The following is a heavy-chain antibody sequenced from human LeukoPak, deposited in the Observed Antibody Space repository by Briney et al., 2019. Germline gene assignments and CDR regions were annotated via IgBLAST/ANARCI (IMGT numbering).Heavy chain of an antibody. CDR1: GFTFSSYS. V-gene: IGHV3-48*01. CDR3: AREREGSGWYYYYYGMDV. CDR2: ISSSSSTI. D-gene: IGHD6-19*01. Sequence: GGSLRLSCAASGFTFSSYSMNWVRQAPGKGLEWVSYISSSSSTIYYADSVKGRFTISRGNAKNSLYLQMNSLRAEDTAVYYCAREREGSGWYYYYYGMDVWGQGTTVTVSS. J-gene: IGHJ6*02.